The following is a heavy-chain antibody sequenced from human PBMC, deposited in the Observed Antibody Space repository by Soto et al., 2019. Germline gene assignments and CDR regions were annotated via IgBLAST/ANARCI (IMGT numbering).Heavy chain of an antibody. V-gene: IGHV3-53*04. CDR2: IYSGGDT. CDR1: GFAVRHNY. D-gene: IGHD3-10*01. Sequence: EVQLVESGGGLVQPGGSPRLSCTASGFAVRHNYMTWVRQAPGKGLEWVSLIYSGGDTAYADSVKGRFTISRHTSQNTLYLQMNSLRAEDTAVYSCARKTDSIPSGGDVWGKGTAVTVSS. CDR3: ARKTDSIPSGGDV. J-gene: IGHJ6*04.